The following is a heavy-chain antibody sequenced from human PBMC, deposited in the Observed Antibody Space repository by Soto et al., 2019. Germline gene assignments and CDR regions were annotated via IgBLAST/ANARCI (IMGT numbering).Heavy chain of an antibody. J-gene: IGHJ5*02. D-gene: IGHD6-13*01. CDR1: GFTFSSHW. Sequence: PGGSLRLSCAASGFTFSSHWMHSVRQAPGKGLVWVSRINSDGSSTSYADSVKGRFTISRDNAKNTLYLQTNSLRAEDTAMYYCARVLGIAAAGRCDPWGQGTLVTVSA. CDR2: INSDGSST. V-gene: IGHV3-74*01. CDR3: ARVLGIAAAGRCDP.